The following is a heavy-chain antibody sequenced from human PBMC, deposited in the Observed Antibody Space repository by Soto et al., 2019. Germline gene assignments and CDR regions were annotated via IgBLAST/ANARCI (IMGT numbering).Heavy chain of an antibody. J-gene: IGHJ3*02. Sequence: NVSLLASGGTXTRYAMGLGGQAPGQGLEWIGGIIPIFGTANYAQKFQGRVTISADKSTSTDYMELSSLRPEHTDVYYCARVRPMTSDAFDIWGQATMGTVS. V-gene: IGHV1-69*06. D-gene: IGHD3-22*01. CDR1: GGTXTRYA. CDR2: IIPIFGTA. CDR3: ARVRPMTSDAFDI.